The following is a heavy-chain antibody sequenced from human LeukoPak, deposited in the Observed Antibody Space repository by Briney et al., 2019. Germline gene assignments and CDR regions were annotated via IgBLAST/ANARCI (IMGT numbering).Heavy chain of an antibody. Sequence: GGSLRLSCAASGFTFSSYSINWVRQAPGKGLEWVSSISSSSYIYYADSVKGRFTISRDNAKNSLYLQMNSLRAEDTAVYYCARDIAAAGDYWGQGTMVTVSS. CDR1: GFTFSSYS. CDR2: ISSSSYI. V-gene: IGHV3-21*01. CDR3: ARDIAAAGDY. D-gene: IGHD6-13*01. J-gene: IGHJ4*02.